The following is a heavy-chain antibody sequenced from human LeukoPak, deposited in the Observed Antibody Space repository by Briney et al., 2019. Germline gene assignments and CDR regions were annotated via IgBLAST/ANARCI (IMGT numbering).Heavy chain of an antibody. CDR2: INSDGSST. CDR1: GFTFSSYW. Sequence: GGSLRLSCAASGFTFSSYWMHWVRQAPGKGLVWVSRINSDGSSTSYADSVKGRFTISRDNAKNTLYLQMNRLRAEDTAVYYCARGGGYSGYVWFRYWGQGTLVTVSS. D-gene: IGHD5-12*01. V-gene: IGHV3-74*01. CDR3: ARGGGYSGYVWFRY. J-gene: IGHJ4*02.